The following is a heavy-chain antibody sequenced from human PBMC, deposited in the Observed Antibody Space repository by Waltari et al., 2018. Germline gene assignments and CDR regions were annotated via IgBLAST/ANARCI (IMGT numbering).Heavy chain of an antibody. CDR2: IYYSGST. V-gene: IGHV4-39*01. CDR1: GGSISSSSYY. J-gene: IGHJ3*02. CDR3: ARPRSPDAFDN. Sequence: QLQLQESGPGLVKPTETLSLTCTVSGGSISSSSYYWGWIRQPPGKGLEWIGSIYYSGSTYYNPSLKSRVTISVDTSKNQFSLKLSSVTAADTAVYYCARPRSPDAFDNWGQGTMVTVSS.